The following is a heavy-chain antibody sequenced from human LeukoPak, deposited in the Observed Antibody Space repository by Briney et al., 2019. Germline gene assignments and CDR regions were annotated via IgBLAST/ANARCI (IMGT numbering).Heavy chain of an antibody. CDR3: AKDFYYYDSSGYWSLYYFDY. J-gene: IGHJ4*02. D-gene: IGHD3-22*01. V-gene: IGHV3-30*18. Sequence: PGGSLRLSCAASGFTFSSYGMHWVRQAPGKGLEWVAVISYDGSNKYYADSVKGRFTISRDNSKNTLYLQMNSLRAEDTAVYYCAKDFYYYDSSGYWSLYYFDYWGQGTLVTVSS. CDR2: ISYDGSNK. CDR1: GFTFSSYG.